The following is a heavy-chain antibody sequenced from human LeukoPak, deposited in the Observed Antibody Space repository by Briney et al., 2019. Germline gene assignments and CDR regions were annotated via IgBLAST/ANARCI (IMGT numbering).Heavy chain of an antibody. CDR1: GGSFSGYY. J-gene: IGHJ4*02. CDR2: INHSGST. Sequence: SETLSLTCAVYGGSFSGYYWSWIRQPPGKGLEWIGEINHSGSTNYNPSLKSRVTISVDTSKNQFSLKLSSVTAADTAVYYCARAIFYGSGSRRSYFDYWGQGTLVTVSS. D-gene: IGHD3-10*01. CDR3: ARAIFYGSGSRRSYFDY. V-gene: IGHV4-34*01.